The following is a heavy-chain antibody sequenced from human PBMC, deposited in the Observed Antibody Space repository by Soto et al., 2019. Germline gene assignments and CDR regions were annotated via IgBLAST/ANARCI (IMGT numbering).Heavy chain of an antibody. V-gene: IGHV3-9*01. J-gene: IGHJ4*02. CDR3: AKDLGGSGSYSPGY. D-gene: IGHD3-10*01. CDR1: GFTFDDYT. Sequence: GGSLRLSCAASGFTFDDYTMHWVRQAPGKGLEWVSGISWNSGSIGYADSVKGRFTISRDNAKNSLYLQMNSLRAEDTALYYCAKDLGGSGSYSPGYWGQGTLVTVSS. CDR2: ISWNSGSI.